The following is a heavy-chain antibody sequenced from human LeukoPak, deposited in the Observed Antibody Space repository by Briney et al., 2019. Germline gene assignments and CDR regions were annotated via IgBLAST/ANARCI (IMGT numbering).Heavy chain of an antibody. CDR1: GGSISNYH. D-gene: IGHD3-9*01. CDR3: ARKDGDW. Sequence: SETLSLTCTVSGGSISNYHWSWIRQPPGKGLEWIGYIYYSGSTNYNPSLKSRVTISLDTSKNQVSLGLSSVTAADTAVYYCARKDGDWWGQGTLVTVSS. CDR2: IYYSGST. V-gene: IGHV4-59*08. J-gene: IGHJ4*02.